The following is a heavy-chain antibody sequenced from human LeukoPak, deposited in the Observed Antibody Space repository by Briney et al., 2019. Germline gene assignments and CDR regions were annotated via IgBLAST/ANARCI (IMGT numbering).Heavy chain of an antibody. CDR3: ARHRGRIAIEGPARYFDL. D-gene: IGHD6-13*01. V-gene: IGHV5-51*01. Sequence: GESLKISWKASGYSFATYWNAWVRQMPGKGLEWMGIIYPDDSDTRYNPSLQGQVTLSADKSISTAYLQWSSLKASDTAMYYCARHRGRIAIEGPARYFDLWGRGTQVTVSS. CDR1: GYSFATYW. CDR2: IYPDDSDT. J-gene: IGHJ2*01.